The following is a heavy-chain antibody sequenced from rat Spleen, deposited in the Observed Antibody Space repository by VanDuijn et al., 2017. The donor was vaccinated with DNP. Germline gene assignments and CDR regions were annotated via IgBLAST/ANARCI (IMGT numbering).Heavy chain of an antibody. V-gene: IGHV3-1*01. Sequence: EVQLQESGPGLVKPSQSLSLTCSVTGYSITSSYRWNWIRKFPGNKMEWMGYISYSGSIRYNPSLTSRVSITRDTSTNQFFLQLNSVTTEDTATYYCARWVRYFDTWGQGVMVTVSS. CDR1: GYSITSSY. CDR2: ISYSGSI. D-gene: IGHD1-1*01. J-gene: IGHJ2*01. CDR3: ARWVRYFDT.